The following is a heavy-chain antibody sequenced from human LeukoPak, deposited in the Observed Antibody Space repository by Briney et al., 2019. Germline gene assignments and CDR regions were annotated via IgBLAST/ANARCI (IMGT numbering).Heavy chain of an antibody. CDR1: GYTFTSYA. V-gene: IGHV7-4-1*02. Sequence: ASVKVSCTASGYTFTSYAMNWVRQAPGQGLEWMGWIHPSTGNPAYAQGFTGRFVFSLDTSVSTTYLQISSLKAEDTAVYFCARAFQSLGGLSLPDYWGQGTLVTVSS. CDR2: IHPSTGNP. D-gene: IGHD3-16*02. CDR3: ARAFQSLGGLSLPDY. J-gene: IGHJ4*02.